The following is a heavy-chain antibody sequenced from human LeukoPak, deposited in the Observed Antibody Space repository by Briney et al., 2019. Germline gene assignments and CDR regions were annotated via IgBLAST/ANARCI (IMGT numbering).Heavy chain of an antibody. Sequence: GGSLRLSCVASGFTFSSYTMNWVRQAPGKGLEWVSAISGSGGSTYYADSVKGRFTISRDNSKNTLYLQMNSLRAEDTAVYYCASTFGGVIVHFDYWGQGTLVTVSS. CDR1: GFTFSSYT. D-gene: IGHD3-16*02. CDR2: ISGSGGST. CDR3: ASTFGGVIVHFDY. V-gene: IGHV3-23*01. J-gene: IGHJ4*02.